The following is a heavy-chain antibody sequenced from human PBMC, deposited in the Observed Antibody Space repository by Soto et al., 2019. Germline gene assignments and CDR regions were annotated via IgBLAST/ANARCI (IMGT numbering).Heavy chain of an antibody. Sequence: GESLKISCKGSGYSFTSYWIGWVRQMPGKGLEWMGIIYPGDSDTRYSPSFQGQVTISADKSISTAYLQWSSLKASDTAMYYCARREYCSSNSCYSPIDYWGQGTLVTVSS. CDR1: GYSFTSYW. CDR3: ARREYCSSNSCYSPIDY. J-gene: IGHJ4*02. CDR2: IYPGDSDT. V-gene: IGHV5-51*01. D-gene: IGHD2-2*01.